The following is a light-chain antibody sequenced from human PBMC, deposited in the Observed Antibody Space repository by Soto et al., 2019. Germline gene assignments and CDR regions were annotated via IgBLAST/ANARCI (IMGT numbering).Light chain of an antibody. CDR3: QQYGSSQFT. CDR2: DTS. J-gene: IGKJ3*01. CDR1: QSVNNNY. V-gene: IGKV3-20*01. Sequence: EIVLMQSPGTLSLSPGEGATLSCRASQSVNNNYLAWYQQRPGQAPTVLIFDTSRRATVVPDRFSGSGSGTDFTLRISRVEPDDFAVYYCQQYGSSQFTFCPGTKVNIK.